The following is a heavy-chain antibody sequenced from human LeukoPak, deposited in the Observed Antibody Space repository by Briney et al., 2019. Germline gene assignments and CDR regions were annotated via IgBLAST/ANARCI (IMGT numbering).Heavy chain of an antibody. V-gene: IGHV4-61*02. Sequence: PSETLSLTCTVSGGSISSGSYYWSWIRQPARKGLEWIGLIYTSGSTNYNPSLKSRVTLSVDTSKNQFSLKLSSVTAADTAVYYCARGDDYWGKEAAGSWFDPWGQGTLVTVSS. CDR2: IYTSGST. CDR1: GGSISSGSYY. D-gene: IGHD2-21*01. J-gene: IGHJ5*02. CDR3: ARGDDYWGKEAAGSWFDP.